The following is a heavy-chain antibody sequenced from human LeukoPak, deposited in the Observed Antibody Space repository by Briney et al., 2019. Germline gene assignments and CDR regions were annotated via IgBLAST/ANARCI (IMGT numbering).Heavy chain of an antibody. CDR1: GFTLSSYS. Sequence: TGGSLRLSCAASGFTLSSYSMNWVRQASGKGLEWVSSISSSSSYIYYADSVKGRFTISRDNAKNSLYLQMNSLRAEDTAVYYCARDPPGSYYPFYYVDVWGKGTTVTISS. J-gene: IGHJ6*03. D-gene: IGHD3-10*01. CDR3: ARDPPGSYYPFYYVDV. V-gene: IGHV3-21*01. CDR2: ISSSSSYI.